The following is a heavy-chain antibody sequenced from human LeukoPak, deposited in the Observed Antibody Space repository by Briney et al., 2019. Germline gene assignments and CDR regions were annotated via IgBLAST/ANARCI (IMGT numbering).Heavy chain of an antibody. V-gene: IGHV3-74*01. D-gene: IGHD3-22*01. CDR2: IYSDAT. CDR3: ARESCDSSGYYYGGGFDY. J-gene: IGHJ4*02. Sequence: GGSLRLSCAASGFTFSSYWIHWVRQAPGKGLVWVSRIYSDATYYADSVKGRFTISRDNAKNTLYLQMNSPRAEDTAVYYCARESCDSSGYYYGGGFDYWGQGTLVTVSS. CDR1: GFTFSSYW.